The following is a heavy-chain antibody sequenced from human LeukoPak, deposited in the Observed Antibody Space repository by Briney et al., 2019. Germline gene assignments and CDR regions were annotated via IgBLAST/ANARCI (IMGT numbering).Heavy chain of an antibody. CDR3: ARDEYGLHDY. CDR2: IYNDGST. CDR1: GFSVSTDH. V-gene: IGHV3-53*05. D-gene: IGHD4-17*01. Sequence: PGGSLRLSCAASGFSVSTDHMSWVRQAPGKGLEWVSVIYNDGSTYYADTVKGRFTISRDNSKNTLYLQMNSLRAEDTAVYYCARDEYGLHDYWGQGTLVAVSS. J-gene: IGHJ4*02.